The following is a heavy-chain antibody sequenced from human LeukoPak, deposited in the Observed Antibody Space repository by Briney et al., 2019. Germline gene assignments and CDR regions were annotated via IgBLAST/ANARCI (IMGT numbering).Heavy chain of an antibody. CDR1: GFSFSNYG. Sequence: PGGSLRLSCAAAGFSFSNYGMHWVRQAPGKGLEWGAVISYDGSNKYYADSVKGRFPISRDNSKNTLYLQMNSLRTEDTAVYYCAKKFDSSGLAGAFDIWGQGTMVTVSS. V-gene: IGHV3-30*18. J-gene: IGHJ3*02. CDR3: AKKFDSSGLAGAFDI. D-gene: IGHD6-19*01. CDR2: ISYDGSNK.